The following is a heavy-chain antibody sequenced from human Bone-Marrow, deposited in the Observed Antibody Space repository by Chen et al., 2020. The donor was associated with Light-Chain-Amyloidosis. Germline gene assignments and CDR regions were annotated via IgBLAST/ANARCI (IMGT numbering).Heavy chain of an antibody. CDR1: GFTFGTYS. Sequence: VQLVESGGGLVQPGGSLRLSCAASGFTFGTYSLTWVRQAPGKGLEWLSYFSSNGNAIFYAASVRGRFTISRDNANSSLYLQMRNLRVEDTAVYYCARDSGESAADDFWGQGTLVTVSS. CDR2: FSSNGNAI. J-gene: IGHJ4*02. D-gene: IGHD6-13*01. CDR3: ARDSGESAADDF. V-gene: IGHV3-48*01.